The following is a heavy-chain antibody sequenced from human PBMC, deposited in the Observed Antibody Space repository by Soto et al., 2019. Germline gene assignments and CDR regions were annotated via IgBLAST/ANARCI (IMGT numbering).Heavy chain of an antibody. V-gene: IGHV1-69*01. D-gene: IGHD3-3*01. CDR3: ARFRPPTIFGVVISPFDP. CDR1: GGTFSSYA. CDR2: IIPIFGTA. J-gene: IGHJ5*02. Sequence: QVQLVQSGAEVKKPGSSVKVSCKASGGTFSSYAISWVRQAPGQGLEWVGGIIPIFGTANYAQKFQGRVTITADESTSTAYMELSSLRSEDTAVYYCARFRPPTIFGVVISPFDPWGQGTLVTVSS.